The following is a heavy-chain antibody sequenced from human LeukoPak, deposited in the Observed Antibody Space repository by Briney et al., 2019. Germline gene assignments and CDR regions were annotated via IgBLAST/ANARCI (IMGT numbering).Heavy chain of an antibody. CDR1: GYAFTNYA. CDR2: TNPSGGSP. Sequence: ASVKVSCKASGYAFTNYAISWARQAPGQGLEWMGITNPSGGSPTYAQKFQGRVTMTRDTSTNTIYMELSSLRSEDTAVYYCARDSGSHSFDYWGQGTLVTVSS. CDR3: ARDSGSHSFDY. D-gene: IGHD1-26*01. J-gene: IGHJ4*02. V-gene: IGHV1-46*01.